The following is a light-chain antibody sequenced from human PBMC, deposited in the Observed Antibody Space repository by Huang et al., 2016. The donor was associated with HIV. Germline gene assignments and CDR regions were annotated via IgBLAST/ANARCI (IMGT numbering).Light chain of an antibody. J-gene: IGKJ1*01. Sequence: DIQMTQSPASLSASVGDRVTITCRATQSISNYVKWYQQKPGKAPTLLIYGASTLQSGVPSRCSGSGSGTDFTLTISSLQPEDFTTYYCQQSYNTPPTFGQGTKVEI. CDR1: QSISNY. CDR3: QQSYNTPPT. V-gene: IGKV1-39*01. CDR2: GAS.